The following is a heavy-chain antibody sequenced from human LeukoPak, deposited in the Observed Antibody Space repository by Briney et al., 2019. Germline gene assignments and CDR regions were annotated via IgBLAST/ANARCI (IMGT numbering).Heavy chain of an antibody. Sequence: GASVKVSCKASGGTFSSNAISWVRQAPGQGLEWMGGIIPVFGTTNYAQKFQGRVTITADESTGTAYMGLSSLRSEDTAVYYCARDSYYFGSGNYLWPNSFDYWGRGTVVTVSS. V-gene: IGHV1-69*13. D-gene: IGHD3-10*01. CDR2: IIPVFGTT. J-gene: IGHJ4*02. CDR1: GGTFSSNA. CDR3: ARDSYYFGSGNYLWPNSFDY.